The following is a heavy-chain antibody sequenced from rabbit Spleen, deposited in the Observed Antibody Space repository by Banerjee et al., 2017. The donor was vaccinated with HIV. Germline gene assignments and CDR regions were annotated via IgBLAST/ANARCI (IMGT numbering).Heavy chain of an antibody. J-gene: IGHJ3*01. D-gene: IGHD2-1*01. CDR3: ARSVWDNDDYGL. Sequence: QQLVESGGDLVKPGASLTLTCTASGFSFSSSYAMSWVRQAPGKGLEWIAVVGTTSGNSYYANWAKGRFSIAKTSSTTVTLQMTSLTATDTATYFCARSVWDNDDYGLWGQGTLVTVS. CDR2: VVGTTSGNS. V-gene: IGHV1S40*01. CDR1: GFSFSSSYA.